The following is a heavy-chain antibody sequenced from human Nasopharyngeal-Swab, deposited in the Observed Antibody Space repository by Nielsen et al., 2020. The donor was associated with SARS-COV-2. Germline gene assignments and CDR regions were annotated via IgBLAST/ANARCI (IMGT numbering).Heavy chain of an antibody. CDR2: ISPDGGQK. CDR3: ARDPDNWNDGSFDY. Sequence: GESLKISCAGSGFTFSSKWMNWARQAPGKGLEWVANISPDGGQKYYADSVKGRFTISRDNSKNTLYLQMNSLRAEDTAVYYCARDPDNWNDGSFDYWGQGTLVTVSS. D-gene: IGHD1-1*01. V-gene: IGHV3-7*01. J-gene: IGHJ4*02. CDR1: GFTFSSKW.